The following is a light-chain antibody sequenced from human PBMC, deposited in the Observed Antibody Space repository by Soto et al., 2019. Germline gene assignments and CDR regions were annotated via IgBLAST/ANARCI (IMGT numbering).Light chain of an antibody. CDR2: AAS. V-gene: IGKV1-39*01. CDR3: QQSYSTPPWT. J-gene: IGKJ1*01. Sequence: DIQMTQSPSSLSASVGDRVTITCRASQSISSYLNWYKQKPGQAPKLLIYAASSLQSGVPSRFSGSGSGTDFTLTISSLQPEDFATYYCQQSYSTPPWTFGQGTKVEIK. CDR1: QSISSY.